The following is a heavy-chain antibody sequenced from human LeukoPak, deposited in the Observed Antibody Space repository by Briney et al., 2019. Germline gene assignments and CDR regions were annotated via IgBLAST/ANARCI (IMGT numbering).Heavy chain of an antibody. D-gene: IGHD3-22*01. CDR2: IKQDRSEK. CDR3: ARSLPIVVVVEYFDY. V-gene: IGHV3-7*01. CDR1: GFTFSSYW. Sequence: GGSLRLSCAASGFTFSSYWMSWVRQAPGKGLEWVANIKQDRSEKYYVDSVKGRFTISRDNAKNSLYLQMNSLRAEDTAVYYCARSLPIVVVVEYFDYWGQGTLVTVSS. J-gene: IGHJ4*02.